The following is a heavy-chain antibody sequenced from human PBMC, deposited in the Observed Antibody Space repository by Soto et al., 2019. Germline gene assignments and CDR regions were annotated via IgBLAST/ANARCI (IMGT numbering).Heavy chain of an antibody. V-gene: IGHV4-39*01. CDR3: ARQAYCGGDCYLFFDD. Sequence: SETLSLTCTVSGGSISSSSYYWGWIRQPPGKGLEWIGSIYYSGSTYYNPSLKSRVTISVDTSKNQFSLKLSSVTAADTAVYYCARQAYCGGDCYLFFDDWGQGTRVTVSS. CDR2: IYYSGST. CDR1: GGSISSSSYY. J-gene: IGHJ4*02. D-gene: IGHD2-21*02.